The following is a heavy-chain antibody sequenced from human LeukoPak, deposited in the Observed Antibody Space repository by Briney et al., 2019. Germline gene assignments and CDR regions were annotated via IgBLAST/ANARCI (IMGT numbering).Heavy chain of an antibody. V-gene: IGHV3-53*04. CDR1: GFTLSSNY. Sequence: GGSLRLSCAASGFTLSSNYMSWVRQAPGKGLEWVSVIYSGGSTYYTDSVTGRFTISRHNSKNTLYLQMNSLRAEDTDVYYCARHSDNYDSSGYYFDYWGQGTLVTVSS. CDR3: ARHSDNYDSSGYYFDY. CDR2: IYSGGST. D-gene: IGHD3-22*01. J-gene: IGHJ4*02.